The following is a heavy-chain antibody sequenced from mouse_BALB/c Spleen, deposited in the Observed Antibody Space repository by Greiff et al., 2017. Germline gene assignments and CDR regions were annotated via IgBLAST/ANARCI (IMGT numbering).Heavy chain of an antibody. D-gene: IGHD2-1*01. CDR2: IYPGDGDT. CDR1: GYAFSSYW. J-gene: IGHJ3*01. Sequence: QVQLQQSGAELVRPGSSVKISCKASGYAFSSYWMNWVKQRPGQGLEWIGQIYPGDGDTNYNGKFKGKATLTADKSSSTAYMQLSILTSEDSAVYFCARGGNGNYIAYWGQGTLVTVSA. CDR3: ARGGNGNYIAY. V-gene: IGHV1-80*01.